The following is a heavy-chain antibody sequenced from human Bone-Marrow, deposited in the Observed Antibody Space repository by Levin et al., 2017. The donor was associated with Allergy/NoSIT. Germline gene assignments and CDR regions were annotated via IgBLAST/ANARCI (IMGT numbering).Heavy chain of an antibody. Sequence: GESLKISCEGLGFDFATTWIAWVRQMPGKGLEWMGIIYPGDSDVSYSPSFQGQVTISVDKSVNTAFLHWKSLKASDNGIFYCARLWHSFTSITRSFDVWGQGTIVTVSP. V-gene: IGHV5-51*01. CDR1: GFDFATTW. CDR2: IYPGDSDV. J-gene: IGHJ3*01. CDR3: ARLWHSFTSITRSFDV. D-gene: IGHD5-12*01.